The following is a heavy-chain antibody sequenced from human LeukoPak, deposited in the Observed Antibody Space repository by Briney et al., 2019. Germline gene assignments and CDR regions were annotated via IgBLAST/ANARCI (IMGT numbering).Heavy chain of an antibody. J-gene: IGHJ4*02. V-gene: IGHV3-7*03. CDR1: GFTFSSYW. Sequence: GGSLRLSCAASGFTFSSYWMSWVRQAPGKGLEWVANIKQDRSEEYYVDSVKGRFTISRDNAKNSLYLQMNSLRAEDTAVYYCARDPYYYDSSGYSPWGQETLVTVSS. CDR2: IKQDRSEE. CDR3: ARDPYYYDSSGYSP. D-gene: IGHD3-22*01.